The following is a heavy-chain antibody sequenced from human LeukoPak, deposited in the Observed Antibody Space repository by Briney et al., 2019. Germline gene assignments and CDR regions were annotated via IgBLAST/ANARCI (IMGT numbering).Heavy chain of an antibody. CDR2: IYTSGST. J-gene: IGHJ4*02. CDR3: ARSHDYGGKRWEY. Sequence: PPETLSLTCTVSGGSISSGSYYWSWIRQPAGKGLEWIGRIYTSGSTNYNPSLKSRVTISVDTSKNQFSLKLSSVTAADTAVYYCARSHDYGGKRWEYWGQGTLVTVSS. V-gene: IGHV4-61*02. CDR1: GGSISSGSYY. D-gene: IGHD4-23*01.